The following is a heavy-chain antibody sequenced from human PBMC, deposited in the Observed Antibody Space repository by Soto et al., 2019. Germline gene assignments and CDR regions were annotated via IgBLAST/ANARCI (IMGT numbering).Heavy chain of an antibody. CDR2: ISYDGSNK. CDR1: GFTFSNYA. V-gene: IGHV3-30-3*01. Sequence: QVQLVESGGGVVQPGRSLRLSCAASGFTFSNYAMHWVRQAQGKGLEWVAVISYDGSNKYYADSVKGRFTISSDNSKNTGYLQMNSLRAEDTAVYYCAIERAHSSSPYFDYWGQGTLVTVSS. CDR3: AIERAHSSSPYFDY. J-gene: IGHJ4*02. D-gene: IGHD6-6*01.